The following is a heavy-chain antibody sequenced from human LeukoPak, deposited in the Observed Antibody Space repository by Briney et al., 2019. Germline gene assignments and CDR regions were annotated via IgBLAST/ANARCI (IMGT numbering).Heavy chain of an antibody. D-gene: IGHD1-26*01. J-gene: IGHJ4*02. CDR2: IWYGGSNK. CDR3: ARVSNSGSYFDY. V-gene: IGHV3-33*01. CDR1: GFTFSSYG. Sequence: PGGSLRLSCAASGFTFSSYGMHWVRQAPGKGLEWVAVIWYGGSNKYYADSVKGRFTISRDNSKNTLYLQMNSLRAEDTAVYYCARVSNSGSYFDYWGQGTLVTVSS.